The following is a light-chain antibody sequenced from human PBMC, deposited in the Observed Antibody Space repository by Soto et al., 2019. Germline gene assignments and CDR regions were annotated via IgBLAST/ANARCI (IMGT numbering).Light chain of an antibody. CDR3: QQYGSSPQT. CDR1: QSVSSSY. J-gene: IGKJ1*01. Sequence: EIVLTQSPGTLSLSPGERATLSCRASQSVSSSYLAWYQQKPGQAPRLLIYGASSRATGIPDMFSGSGSGTDFTLTISRLEPEDFALYYCQQYGSSPQTFGQGTKVEIK. CDR2: GAS. V-gene: IGKV3-20*01.